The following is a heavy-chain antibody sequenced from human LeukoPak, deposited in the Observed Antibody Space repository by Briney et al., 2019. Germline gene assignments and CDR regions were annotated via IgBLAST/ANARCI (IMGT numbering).Heavy chain of an antibody. CDR3: ARAVLLWHGSLDY. CDR2: IKQGGSEK. J-gene: IGHJ4*02. D-gene: IGHD3-10*01. V-gene: IGHV3-7*01. CDR1: GFTFSSYW. Sequence: GGSLRLSCAASGFTFSSYWMSWVRQAPGKGLEWVANIKQGGSEKYYVDSVKGRFTISRDNAKNSLYLQMNSLRAEDTAVYYCARAVLLWHGSLDYWGQGTLVTVSS.